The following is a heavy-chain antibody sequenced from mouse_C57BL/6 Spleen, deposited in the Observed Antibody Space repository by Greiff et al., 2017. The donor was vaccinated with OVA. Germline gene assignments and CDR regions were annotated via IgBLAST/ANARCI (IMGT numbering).Heavy chain of an antibody. Sequence: EVQLQESGPGLVKPSQSLSLTCSVTGYSITSGYYWNWIRQFPGNKLEWMGYISYDGSNNYNPSLKNRISITRDTSKNQFFLKLNSVTTEDTATYYCARREAYYSNSAWFAYWGQGTLVTVSA. J-gene: IGHJ3*01. CDR1: GYSITSGYY. D-gene: IGHD2-5*01. V-gene: IGHV3-6*01. CDR2: ISYDGSN. CDR3: ARREAYYSNSAWFAY.